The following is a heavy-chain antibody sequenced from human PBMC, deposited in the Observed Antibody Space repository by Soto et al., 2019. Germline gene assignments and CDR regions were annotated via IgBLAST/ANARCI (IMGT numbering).Heavy chain of an antibody. CDR1: GFTFSSYE. V-gene: IGHV3-48*03. Sequence: GGSLRLSCAASGFTFSSYEMNWVRQAPLKVLEWVSYISSSGSTIYYADSVKGRFTISRDNAKNSLYLQMNSLRAEDTAVYYCARGDPVFPSLSPYYYYYRMDVWGQATTVTVSS. CDR3: ARGDPVFPSLSPYYYYYRMDV. CDR2: ISSSGSTI. J-gene: IGHJ6*02. D-gene: IGHD6-19*01.